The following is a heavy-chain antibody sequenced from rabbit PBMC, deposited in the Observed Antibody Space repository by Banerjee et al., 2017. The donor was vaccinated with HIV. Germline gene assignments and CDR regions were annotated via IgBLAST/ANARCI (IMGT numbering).Heavy chain of an antibody. D-gene: IGHD4-1*01. Sequence: QEQLVESGGGLVQPEGSLTLTCTASGFDFSSSYYMCWVRQAPGKGPEWIACIYPDDDSTDDASWVSGRFTISLDNAQNTVSLQMTSLTAADTATYFCARDLAGVIGWNFDLWGQGTLVTVS. CDR3: ARDLAGVIGWNFDL. CDR1: GFDFSSSYY. CDR2: IYPDDDST. J-gene: IGHJ4*01. V-gene: IGHV1S47*01.